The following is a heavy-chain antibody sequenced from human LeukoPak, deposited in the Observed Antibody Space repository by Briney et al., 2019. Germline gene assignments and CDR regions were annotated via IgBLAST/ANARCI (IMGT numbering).Heavy chain of an antibody. J-gene: IGHJ4*02. V-gene: IGHV4-59*01. CDR3: ARDGGPEDY. CDR2: IYYSGST. D-gene: IGHD3-16*01. Sequence: SETLSPTCTVSGGSISSYYWSWIRQPPGKGLEWIGYIYYSGSTNYNPSLKSRVTISVDTSKNQFSLKLSSVTAADTAVYYCARDGGPEDYWGQGTLVTVSS. CDR1: GGSISSYY.